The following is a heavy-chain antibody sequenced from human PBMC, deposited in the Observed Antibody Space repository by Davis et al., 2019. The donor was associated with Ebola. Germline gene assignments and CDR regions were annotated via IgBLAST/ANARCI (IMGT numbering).Heavy chain of an antibody. CDR1: GYPFSAYG. D-gene: IGHD1-20*01. Sequence: ASVKVSCKTSGYPFSAYGISWVRQAPGQGLEWMGWISADSGNTKYGQNFQGRVTVTTDTSTSTAYMELRSLRSDDTAMYYCARDRYNWNDFDYWGQGTLVTVSS. CDR3: ARDRYNWNDFDY. V-gene: IGHV1-18*01. CDR2: ISADSGNT. J-gene: IGHJ4*02.